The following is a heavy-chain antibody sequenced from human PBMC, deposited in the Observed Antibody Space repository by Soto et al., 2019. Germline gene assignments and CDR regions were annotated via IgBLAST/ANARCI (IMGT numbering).Heavy chain of an antibody. J-gene: IGHJ5*02. D-gene: IGHD6-13*01. CDR3: ARRRSRTGNWFDP. Sequence: ASVKVSGKASGYTFTSYDINWVRQATGQGLEWMGWMNPNSGNTGYAQKFQGRVTMTRNTSISTAYMELSSLRSEDTAVYYCARRRSRTGNWFDPWGQGTLVTVSS. CDR2: MNPNSGNT. CDR1: GYTFTSYD. V-gene: IGHV1-8*01.